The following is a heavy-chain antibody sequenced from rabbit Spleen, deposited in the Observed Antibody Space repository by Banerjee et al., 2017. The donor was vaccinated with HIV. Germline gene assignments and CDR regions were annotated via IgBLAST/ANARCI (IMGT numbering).Heavy chain of an antibody. CDR3: ARDAGRGDYIDGVFNL. D-gene: IGHD8-1*01. V-gene: IGHV1S45*01. CDR2: IVTGSSGSVGTT. Sequence: QEQLEESGGGLVKPEGSLTLTCKASGVPFNDKDVMCWVRQAPGKGLEWIGCIVTGSSGSVGTTYYAPWAKGRFTITRSTSLNTVTLQMTSLTAADTATYFCARDAGRGDYIDGVFNLWGQGTLVTVS. J-gene: IGHJ4*01. CDR1: GVPFNDKDV.